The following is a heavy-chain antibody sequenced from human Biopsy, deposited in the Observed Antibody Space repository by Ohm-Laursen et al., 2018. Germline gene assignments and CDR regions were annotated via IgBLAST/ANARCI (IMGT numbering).Heavy chain of an antibody. D-gene: IGHD3-22*01. J-gene: IGHJ5*02. V-gene: IGHV1-2*02. CDR2: INAKTGDT. Sequence: ALVKVSCKASGYTFTGYHVHWVRQAPGQGLEWMGWINAKTGDTNYAQKFQGRVTMTRDTSISTAYVDLSSLRSDDTAVYYCTRGGYYYDSLAYYYWFDPWGQGTLVTVSS. CDR3: TRGGYYYDSLAYYYWFDP. CDR1: GYTFTGYH.